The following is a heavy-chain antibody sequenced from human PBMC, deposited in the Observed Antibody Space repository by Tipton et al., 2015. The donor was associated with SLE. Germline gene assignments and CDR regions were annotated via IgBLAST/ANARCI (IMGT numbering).Heavy chain of an antibody. CDR1: GGSISSYY. Sequence: TLSLTCTVSGGSISSYYWGWIRQPPGKEPEWIGSIYYSGSTYYTPSLKSRVTTSVDTSKNHFSLSLYSVTVEDTAVYYCARQGTGFGSGRDDYWGQGILVTVSA. J-gene: IGHJ4*02. V-gene: IGHV4-39*01. CDR3: ARQGTGFGSGRDDY. D-gene: IGHD1-14*01. CDR2: IYYSGST.